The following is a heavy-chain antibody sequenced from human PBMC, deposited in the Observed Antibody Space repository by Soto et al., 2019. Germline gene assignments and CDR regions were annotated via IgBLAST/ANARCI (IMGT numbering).Heavy chain of an antibody. J-gene: IGHJ6*03. V-gene: IGHV1-18*01. Sequence: QVQLVQSGAEVKKPGASVKVSCKASGYSFTSHGISWVRQAPGQGLEWMGWISANSGDTNYAQKLQRRVTVIPDTSTTTAYMELRILRSEDTALYYCARMVRGSNIGYYHYIDVWGKGITVNVSS. CDR1: GYSFTSHG. CDR3: ARMVRGSNIGYYHYIDV. CDR2: ISANSGDT. D-gene: IGHD3-10*01.